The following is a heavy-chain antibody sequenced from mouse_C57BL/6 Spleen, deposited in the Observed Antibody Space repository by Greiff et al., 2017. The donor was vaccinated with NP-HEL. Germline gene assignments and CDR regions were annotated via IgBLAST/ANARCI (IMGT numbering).Heavy chain of an antibody. J-gene: IGHJ3*01. Sequence: DVKLQESGPGLVKPSQSLSLTCSVTGYSITSGYYWNWIRQFPGNKLEWMGYISYDGSNNYNPSLKNRISITRDTSKNQFFLKLNSVTTEDTATYYCARGELTAAWFAYWGQGTLVTVSA. CDR1: GYSITSGYY. CDR2: ISYDGSN. CDR3: ARGELTAAWFAY. V-gene: IGHV3-6*01. D-gene: IGHD4-1*01.